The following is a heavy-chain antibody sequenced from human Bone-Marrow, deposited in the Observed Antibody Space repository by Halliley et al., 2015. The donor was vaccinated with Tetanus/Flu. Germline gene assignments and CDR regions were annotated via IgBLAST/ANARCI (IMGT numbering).Heavy chain of an antibody. D-gene: IGHD3-10*01. Sequence: WVSAISGSGGTTFYADSVKGRFTISRDNSKNTLYLQMNSLRAEDTAVYYGARAGYYGPLFDYWGQGTLVTVSS. J-gene: IGHJ4*02. V-gene: IGHV3-23*01. CDR3: ARAGYYGPLFDY. CDR2: ISGSGGTT.